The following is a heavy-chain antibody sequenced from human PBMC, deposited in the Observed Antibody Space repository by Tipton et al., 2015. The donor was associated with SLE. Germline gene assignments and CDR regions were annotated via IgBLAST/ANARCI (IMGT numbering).Heavy chain of an antibody. CDR1: GGSFSGYY. CDR2: INHSANT. V-gene: IGHV4-34*01. CDR3: ARGLGGFFDY. D-gene: IGHD5-12*01. J-gene: IGHJ4*02. Sequence: LRLSCAVYGGSFSGYYWSWIRQPPGKRLEWIGEINHSANTNYNPSLKSRVTISVDTSKNQFSLKLSAVTAADTAVYYCARGLGGFFDYWGQGTLVTVAS.